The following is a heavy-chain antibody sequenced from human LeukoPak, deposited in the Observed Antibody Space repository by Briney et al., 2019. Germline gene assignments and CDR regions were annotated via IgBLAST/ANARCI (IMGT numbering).Heavy chain of an antibody. CDR1: GFSFSGYG. CDR3: AKAFSSGLNDY. Sequence: GGSLRLSCAASGFSFSGYGMHWVRQAPGKGLEWLAFISNDGSNKYYADAVKGRFTISRDNSKKTVPLQMNSLRAEDTAVYCCAKAFSSGLNDYWGQGTLVTVSS. D-gene: IGHD6-19*01. J-gene: IGHJ4*02. CDR2: ISNDGSNK. V-gene: IGHV3-30*02.